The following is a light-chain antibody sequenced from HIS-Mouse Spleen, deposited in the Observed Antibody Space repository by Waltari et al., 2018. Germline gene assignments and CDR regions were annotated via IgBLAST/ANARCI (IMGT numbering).Light chain of an antibody. J-gene: IGKJ3*01. V-gene: IGKV2-30*02. CDR3: MQGTHWPFT. Sequence: DVVMTQSPLSLPVTLGQPASISCRSSQSLVHSDGNTYLNWFQQRPGQPPRRLIYKVSNRDSGVPDRFSGSGSGTDFTLKISRVEAEDVGVYYCMQGTHWPFTFGPGTKVDI. CDR2: KVS. CDR1: QSLVHSDGNTY.